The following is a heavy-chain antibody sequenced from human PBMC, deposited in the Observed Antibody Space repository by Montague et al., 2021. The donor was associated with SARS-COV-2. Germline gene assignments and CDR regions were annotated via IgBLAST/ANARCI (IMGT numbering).Heavy chain of an antibody. CDR2: IYYSGST. D-gene: IGHD3-22*01. CDR3: AREVRYYYDSSGPGAFDI. CDR1: GGSISSYY. Sequence: SQTLSLTCTVSGGSISSYYWSWIRQPPGKGLEWIGYIYYSGSTNYNPSLKSRVTISVDTSKNQFSLQLSSVTAADTAVYHCAREVRYYYDSSGPGAFDIWGQGTMVTVSS. J-gene: IGHJ3*02. V-gene: IGHV4-59*01.